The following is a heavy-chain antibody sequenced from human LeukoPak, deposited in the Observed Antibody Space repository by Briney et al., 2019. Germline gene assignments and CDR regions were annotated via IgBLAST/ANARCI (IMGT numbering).Heavy chain of an antibody. CDR3: ARGALRYFDWLFSDFDY. J-gene: IGHJ4*02. CDR2: ISAYNGNT. D-gene: IGHD3-9*01. CDR1: GYTFTSYG. Sequence: GASVKVSCKASGYTFTSYGISWVRQAPGQGLEWMGWISAYNGNTNYAQKLQGRVTMTTDTSTSTAYMELRSLRSDDTAVYYCARGALRYFDWLFSDFDYWGQGTLVTVSS. V-gene: IGHV1-18*01.